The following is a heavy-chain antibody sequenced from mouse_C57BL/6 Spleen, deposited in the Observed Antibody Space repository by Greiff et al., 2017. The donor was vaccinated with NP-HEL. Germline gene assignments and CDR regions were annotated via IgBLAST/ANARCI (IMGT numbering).Heavy chain of an antibody. Sequence: EVQLVESGGGLVKPGGSLKLSCAASGFTFSDYGMHWVRQAPEKGLEWVAYISSGSSTIYYADTVKGRFTISRDNAKNTLFLQMTSLRSEDTAMYYCARSRVTTVVARGAFDYWGQGTTLTVSS. V-gene: IGHV5-17*01. J-gene: IGHJ2*01. D-gene: IGHD1-1*01. CDR1: GFTFSDYG. CDR2: ISSGSSTI. CDR3: ARSRVTTVVARGAFDY.